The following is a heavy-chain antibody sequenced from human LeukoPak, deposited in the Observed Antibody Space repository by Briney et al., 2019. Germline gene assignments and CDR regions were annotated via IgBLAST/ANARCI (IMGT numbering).Heavy chain of an antibody. V-gene: IGHV4-59*01. CDR2: IYYSGST. CDR1: GGSISSYY. D-gene: IGHD3-3*01. CDR3: AAMHDFWSGYYDY. J-gene: IGHJ4*02. Sequence: SETLSLTCNVSGGSISSYYWSWIRQPPGKGLEWIGYIYYSGSTNYNPSLKSRVTISVDTSKNQFSLKLSSVTAADTAVYYCAAMHDFWSGYYDYWGQGTLVTVSS.